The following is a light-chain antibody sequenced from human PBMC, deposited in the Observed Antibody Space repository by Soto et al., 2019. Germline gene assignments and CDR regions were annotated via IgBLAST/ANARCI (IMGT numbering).Light chain of an antibody. Sequence: QSVLTQPPSASGSPGQSGTIFCTGTSSDVGGYNYVSWYQQHPGKAPKLMVYEVTKRPSGVPDRFSGSKSGNTASLTVSGLQADDEADYYCSSRAGSAPYVFGTGTKVTV. CDR1: SSDVGGYNY. J-gene: IGLJ1*01. CDR3: SSRAGSAPYV. CDR2: EVT. V-gene: IGLV2-8*01.